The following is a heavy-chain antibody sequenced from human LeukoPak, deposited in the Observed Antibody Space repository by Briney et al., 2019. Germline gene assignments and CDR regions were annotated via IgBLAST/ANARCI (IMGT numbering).Heavy chain of an antibody. CDR1: GFTFSSYS. CDR2: ISSSSTI. V-gene: IGHV3-48*04. CDR3: ARNAWFEDLLDY. Sequence: GGSLRLSCAASGFTFSSYSMNWVRQAPGKGLEWVSYISSSSTIYYADSVKGRFTISRDNAKNSLYLQMNSLRAEDTAVYYCARNAWFEDLLDYWGQGTLVTVSS. J-gene: IGHJ4*02. D-gene: IGHD3-10*01.